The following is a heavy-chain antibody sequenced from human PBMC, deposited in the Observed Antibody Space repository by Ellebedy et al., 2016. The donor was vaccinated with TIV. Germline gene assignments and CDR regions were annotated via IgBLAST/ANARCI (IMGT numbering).Heavy chain of an antibody. CDR2: IYYSGST. CDR3: AREAYYYDSSAYNWFDP. D-gene: IGHD3-22*01. J-gene: IGHJ5*02. V-gene: IGHV4-59*01. CDR1: GGSISSYY. Sequence: SETLSLTXTVSGGSISSYYWSWIRQPPGKGLEWIGYIYYSGSTNYNPSLKSRVTISVDTSKNQFSLKLSSVTAADTAVYYCAREAYYYDSSAYNWFDPWGQGTRVTVSS.